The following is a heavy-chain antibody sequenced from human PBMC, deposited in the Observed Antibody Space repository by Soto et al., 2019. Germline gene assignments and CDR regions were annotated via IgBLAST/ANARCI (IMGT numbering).Heavy chain of an antibody. CDR3: AKDLGAVAAN. D-gene: IGHD6-19*01. J-gene: IGHJ4*02. Sequence: QVQLVESGGGVVQPGRSLRLSCAASGFTFSSYGMHWVRQAPGKGLEWVAVISYDGSNKYYADSVKGRFTISRDNSKNPLYLQMNSLRAEDTAVYYCAKDLGAVAANWGQGTLVTVSS. CDR2: ISYDGSNK. CDR1: GFTFSSYG. V-gene: IGHV3-30*18.